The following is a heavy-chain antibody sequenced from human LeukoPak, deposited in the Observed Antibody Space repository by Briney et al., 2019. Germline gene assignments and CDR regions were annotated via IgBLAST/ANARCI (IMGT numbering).Heavy chain of an antibody. CDR3: ARNKWNYYDSSGYYFFDY. J-gene: IGHJ4*02. Sequence: ASVKVSFKASGYTFTSNYMHWVRQPPGQGLEWMGIINPSGGSTSYAQKFQGRVTMTRDTSTSTVYMELSSLRSEDTAVYYCARNKWNYYDSSGYYFFDYWGQGTLVTVSS. CDR2: INPSGGST. V-gene: IGHV1-46*01. D-gene: IGHD3-22*01. CDR1: GYTFTSNY.